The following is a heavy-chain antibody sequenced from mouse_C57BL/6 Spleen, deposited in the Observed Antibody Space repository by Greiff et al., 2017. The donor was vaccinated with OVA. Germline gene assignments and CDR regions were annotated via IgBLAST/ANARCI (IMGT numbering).Heavy chain of an antibody. D-gene: IGHD4-1*01. CDR2: INPNNGGT. CDR3: ARVQLTVYYYAMDY. J-gene: IGHJ4*01. CDR1: GYTFTDYN. V-gene: IGHV1-18*01. Sequence: EVQLQQSGPELVKPGASVKIPCKASGYTFTDYNMDWVKQSHGKSLEWIGDINPNNGGTIYNQKFKGKATLTVDKSSSTAYMELRSLTSVDTAVYYCARVQLTVYYYAMDYWGQGTSVTVSS.